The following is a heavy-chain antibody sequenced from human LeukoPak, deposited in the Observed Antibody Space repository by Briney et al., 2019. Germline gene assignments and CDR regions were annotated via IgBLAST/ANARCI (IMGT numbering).Heavy chain of an antibody. CDR3: TRGGGSGYYFGIPRYYFDA. CDR2: VFHTGVT. Sequence: PSETLYLTCTVSGGSIESLYWSWIRQSPEKGLEWIGNVFHTGVTSYNLSLKSRVTISVDTSKNQFSLSMTSMTAADTAIYYCTRGGGSGYYFGIPRYYFDAWGQGVLVTVSS. D-gene: IGHD3-22*01. V-gene: IGHV4-59*11. J-gene: IGHJ4*02. CDR1: GGSIESLY.